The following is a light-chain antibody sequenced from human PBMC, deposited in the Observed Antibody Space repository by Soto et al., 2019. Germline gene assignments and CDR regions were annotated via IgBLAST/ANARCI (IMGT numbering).Light chain of an antibody. J-gene: IGLJ2*01. V-gene: IGLV1-44*01. CDR2: STN. CDR1: SSNIGRNT. CDR3: AAWDGSLNVVL. Sequence: QSALTQPPSASGTPGQRVTISCSGSSSNIGRNTVNWYQQLPGSAPKLLMYSTNQRPSGVPDRFSGSKSGTSASLAISGLQSEDEADYYCAAWDGSLNVVLFGGGTKLTVL.